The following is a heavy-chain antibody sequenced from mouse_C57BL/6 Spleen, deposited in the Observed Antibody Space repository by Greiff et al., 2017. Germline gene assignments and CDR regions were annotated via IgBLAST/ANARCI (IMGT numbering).Heavy chain of an antibody. CDR3: ARGAIYYGSNWYFDV. D-gene: IGHD1-1*01. CDR2: IDPSDSYT. Sequence: QVQLQQPGAELVMPGASVKLSCKASGYTFTGYWMHWVKQRPGQGLEWIGEIDPSDSYTNYNQKFKGKSTLTVDKSSSTAYMQLSSLTSEDSAVYYCARGAIYYGSNWYFDVWGTGTTVTVSS. J-gene: IGHJ1*03. CDR1: GYTFTGYW. V-gene: IGHV1-69*01.